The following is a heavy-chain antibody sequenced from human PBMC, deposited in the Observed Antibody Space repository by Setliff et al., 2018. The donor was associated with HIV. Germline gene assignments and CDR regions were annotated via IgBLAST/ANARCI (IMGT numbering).Heavy chain of an antibody. CDR2: IYHSGIT. V-gene: IGHV4-38-2*02. J-gene: IGHJ3*02. D-gene: IGHD1-26*01. CDR3: ARLGYSGSLVGAFDI. Sequence: SETLSLTCTVSGYSISSGYYWGWIRQPPGKGLEWIGSIYHSGITYYNSSLKSRVTISVDTSKNQFSLTRTSVTAADTAVYYCARLGYSGSLVGAFDIWGQGTMVTVSS. CDR1: GYSISSGYY.